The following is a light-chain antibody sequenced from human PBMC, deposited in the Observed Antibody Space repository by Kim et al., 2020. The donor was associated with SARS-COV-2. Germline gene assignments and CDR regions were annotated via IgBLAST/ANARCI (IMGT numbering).Light chain of an antibody. CDR1: NNNVGNQG. Sequence: QTATLTCTGNNNNVGNQGAAWLQQHQGHPPKLLSYRNNKRPSGISERFSASRSGDTASLTITGLQPEDETDYYCSAWDSSLNVWVFGGGTQLTVL. CDR2: RNN. V-gene: IGLV10-54*04. J-gene: IGLJ3*02. CDR3: SAWDSSLNVWV.